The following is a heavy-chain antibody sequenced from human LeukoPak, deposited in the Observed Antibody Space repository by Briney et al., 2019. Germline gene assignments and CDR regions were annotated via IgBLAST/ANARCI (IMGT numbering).Heavy chain of an antibody. CDR1: GFTFSSYW. D-gene: IGHD3-22*01. CDR3: ARDLDSSGYQAVGY. CDR2: IISDGSST. Sequence: GGSLRLSCAASGFTFSSYWMHWVRQAPGKGLVWVSRIISDGSSTSYADSVKGRFTISRDNAKNTLYLQMNSLRAEDTAVYYCARDLDSSGYQAVGYWGQGTLVTVSS. J-gene: IGHJ4*02. V-gene: IGHV3-74*01.